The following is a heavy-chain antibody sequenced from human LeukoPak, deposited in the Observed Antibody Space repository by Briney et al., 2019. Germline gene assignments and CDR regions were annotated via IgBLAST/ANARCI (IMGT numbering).Heavy chain of an antibody. CDR2: IYYSGST. Sequence: SETLSITCTVSGGSISSYYWSWIRQPPGKGLEWIGYIYYSGSTNYNPSLKSRVTISVDTSKNQFSLKLSSVTAADTAVYYCARQEQWLVAAFDYWGQGTLVTVSS. V-gene: IGHV4-59*08. J-gene: IGHJ4*02. D-gene: IGHD6-19*01. CDR3: ARQEQWLVAAFDY. CDR1: GGSISSYY.